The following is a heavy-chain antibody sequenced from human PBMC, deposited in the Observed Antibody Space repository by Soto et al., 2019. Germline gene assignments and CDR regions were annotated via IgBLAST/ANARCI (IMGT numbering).Heavy chain of an antibody. V-gene: IGHV3-74*01. D-gene: IGHD4-17*01. Sequence: GGSLRLSCAASGFTFSSYWMHWVRQAPGKGLVWVSRINSDGSSTSYADSVKGRFTISRDNAKNTLYLQMNSLRAEDTAVYYCARREDDYGDPPTYYYGMDVWGQGTTVTVSS. CDR1: GFTFSSYW. CDR2: INSDGSST. J-gene: IGHJ6*02. CDR3: ARREDDYGDPPTYYYGMDV.